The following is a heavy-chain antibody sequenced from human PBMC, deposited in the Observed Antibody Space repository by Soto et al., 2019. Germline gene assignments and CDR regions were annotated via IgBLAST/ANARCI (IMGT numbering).Heavy chain of an antibody. CDR3: ARAEGIALNFDY. V-gene: IGHV4-38-2*01. Sequence: SETLSLTCAVSGYSISSGYYWGWIRQPPGKGLEWIGSIYHSGSAYYNPSLKSRVTISVDTSKNQFSLKLSSVTAADTAVYYCARAEGIALNFDYWGQGTLVTVSS. J-gene: IGHJ4*02. D-gene: IGHD2-15*01. CDR1: GYSISSGYY. CDR2: IYHSGSA.